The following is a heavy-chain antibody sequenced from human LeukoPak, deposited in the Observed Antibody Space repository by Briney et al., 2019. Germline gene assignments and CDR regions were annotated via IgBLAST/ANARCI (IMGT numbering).Heavy chain of an antibody. CDR1: RFTFSDYY. V-gene: IGHV3-11*04. CDR2: ISRSGNTI. J-gene: IGHJ3*02. Sequence: GGSLRLSCTASRFTFSDYYMSWIRQAPGKGLEWVSYISRSGNTIFYADSVKGRFNISRDNAKNSVSLQMNSLRVEDTAVYYCARDRSRMRAFDIWGQGTMVTVSS. CDR3: ARDRSRMRAFDI.